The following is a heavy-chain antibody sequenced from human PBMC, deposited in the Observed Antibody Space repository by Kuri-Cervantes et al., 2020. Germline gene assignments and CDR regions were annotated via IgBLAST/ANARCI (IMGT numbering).Heavy chain of an antibody. CDR3: ATSLGGGDFGLNFDY. D-gene: IGHD2-21*02. CDR1: GYSFTSYW. V-gene: IGHV3-9*01. J-gene: IGHJ4*02. CDR2: ISWNSGSI. Sequence: SLKISCKGSGYSFTSYWIGWVRQMPGKGLEWVSGISWNSGSIGYADSVKGRFTISRDNAKNSLYLQMNSLRAEDTALYYCATSLGGGDFGLNFDYWGQGTLVTVSS.